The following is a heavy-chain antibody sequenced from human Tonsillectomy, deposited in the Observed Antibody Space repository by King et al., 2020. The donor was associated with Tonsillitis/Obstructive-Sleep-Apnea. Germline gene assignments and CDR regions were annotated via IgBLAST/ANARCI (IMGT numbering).Heavy chain of an antibody. D-gene: IGHD4-23*01. Sequence: VQLVESGGGLVQPGGSLRLSCAASGFTVSSNYMSWIRQAPGKGLEWVSVIYSGGSTYYADSVKGRFTISRDNSKNTLCLQMNSLRAEDTAVYYCAITQSWGNFDYWGQGTLVTVSS. CDR1: GFTVSSNY. CDR2: IYSGGST. CDR3: AITQSWGNFDY. J-gene: IGHJ4*02. V-gene: IGHV3-66*01.